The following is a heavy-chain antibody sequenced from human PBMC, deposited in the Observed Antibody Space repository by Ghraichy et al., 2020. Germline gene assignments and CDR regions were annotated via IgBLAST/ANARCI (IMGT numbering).Heavy chain of an antibody. CDR2: ITSSGTTI. CDR1: GFTFSSYA. V-gene: IGHV3-48*02. J-gene: IGHJ4*02. CDR3: AREGGNYCSGGSCSRDFDY. Sequence: GESLNISCAASGFTFSSYAMGWVRQAPGKGLEWLSYITSSGTTIYYADSVKGRFTISRDNAKNSLYLQMSSLRDEDTAVYYCAREGGNYCSGGSCSRDFDYWGQGTLVTVSS. D-gene: IGHD2-15*01.